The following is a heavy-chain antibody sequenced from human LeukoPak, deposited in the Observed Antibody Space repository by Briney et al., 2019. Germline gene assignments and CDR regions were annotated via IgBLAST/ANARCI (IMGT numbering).Heavy chain of an antibody. CDR2: ISGSGGRT. J-gene: IGHJ4*02. V-gene: IGHV3-23*01. Sequence: PGGSLRLSCAASGFTFSSYAMSWVRQAPGKGLEWVSGISGSGGRTYYAGSVKGRFTISRDNSKNTLYLQMNSLRAEDTAVYYCAKENYDSSGYYGEWGQGTLVTVSS. CDR3: AKENYDSSGYYGE. CDR1: GFTFSSYA. D-gene: IGHD3-22*01.